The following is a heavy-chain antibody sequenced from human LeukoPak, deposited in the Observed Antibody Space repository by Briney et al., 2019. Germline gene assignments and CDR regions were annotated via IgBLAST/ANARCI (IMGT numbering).Heavy chain of an antibody. CDR1: GGSFSGYY. CDR3: ARPGRYCSGGSCYVEGGGFDP. V-gene: IGHV4-34*01. Sequence: SETLSLTCAVYGGSFSGYYWSWIRQPPGKGLEWIGEINHSGSTNYNPSLKSRVTISVDTSKNQFSLKLSSVTVADTAVYYCARPGRYCSGGSCYVEGGGFDPWGQGTLVTVSS. CDR2: INHSGST. J-gene: IGHJ5*02. D-gene: IGHD2-15*01.